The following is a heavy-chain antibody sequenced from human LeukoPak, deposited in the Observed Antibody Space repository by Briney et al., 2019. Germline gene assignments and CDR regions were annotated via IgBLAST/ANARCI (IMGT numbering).Heavy chain of an antibody. CDR3: ARGSFGPDI. J-gene: IGHJ3*02. CDR1: GLTLSPYW. CDR2: ISTDGTAT. Sequence: GGSLRLSCAAFGLTLSPYWMHWVRQAPGKGLVWVSHISTDGTATTYADSVKGRFTISRDNAKNTLYLQMNSLRAEDTAIYYCARGSFGPDIWGQGTMVTVSS. D-gene: IGHD3/OR15-3a*01. V-gene: IGHV3-74*01.